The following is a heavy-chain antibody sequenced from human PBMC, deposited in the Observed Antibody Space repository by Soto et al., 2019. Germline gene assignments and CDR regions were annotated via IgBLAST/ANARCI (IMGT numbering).Heavy chain of an antibody. D-gene: IGHD4-4*01. J-gene: IGHJ4*02. V-gene: IGHV3-23*01. CDR1: RFTFSIYA. Sequence: GSLRLSCAASRFTFSIYAMTWVRQAPGKGLEWVSSMSATGENTHYADSVKGRFTISRDNSKNILYLQMNSLRAEDTAVYYCAKDQSNSNPLYYFDYWGQGTLVTVSS. CDR3: AKDQSNSNPLYYFDY. CDR2: MSATGENT.